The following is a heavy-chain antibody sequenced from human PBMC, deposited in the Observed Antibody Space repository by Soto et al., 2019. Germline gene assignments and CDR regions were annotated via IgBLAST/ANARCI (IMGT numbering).Heavy chain of an antibody. J-gene: IGHJ1*01. CDR2: IIPVFGRP. CDR3: AREASGYDF. D-gene: IGHD5-12*01. CDR1: GGTFSSFG. V-gene: IGHV1-69*13. Sequence: SVKVSCKASGGTFSSFGISWVRQAPGQGLEWMGGIIPVFGRPNYAQRFRGRLTLTADESTNTSYMELSDLTSEDTAVYFCAREASGYDFWGQGTQVTAPQ.